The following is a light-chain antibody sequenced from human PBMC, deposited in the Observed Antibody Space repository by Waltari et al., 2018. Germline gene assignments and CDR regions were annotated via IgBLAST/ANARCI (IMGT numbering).Light chain of an antibody. CDR1: QSVSNNY. J-gene: IGKJ2*01. CDR3: QQYQSALHT. Sequence: EIVLTQSPGTLSLSPGERASLSCRASQSVSNNYLAWYQQRPGQPPRLLIYGATSRATGIPDRFSGSRSGTDFILTISRLEPEDFAVYYCQQYQSALHTFGQGTKVEI. CDR2: GAT. V-gene: IGKV3-20*01.